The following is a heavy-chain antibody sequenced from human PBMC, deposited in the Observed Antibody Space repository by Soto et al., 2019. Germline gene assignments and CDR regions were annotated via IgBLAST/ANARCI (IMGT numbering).Heavy chain of an antibody. CDR1: GGRLTRNSGA. Sequence: SQTLPRTCAICGGRLTRNSGAWNWISKSPSRGLEWLGRTYYRSKWFTDYAPVVKSRITINPDTSQNQFSLLLHSVTPEDAAVYYWARGMKTDFWAGCDRDYYYTLDVWGQGTTVTVSS. CDR2: TYYRSKWFT. J-gene: IGHJ6*02. D-gene: IGHD3-3*01. CDR3: ARGMKTDFWAGCDRDYYYTLDV. V-gene: IGHV6-1*01.